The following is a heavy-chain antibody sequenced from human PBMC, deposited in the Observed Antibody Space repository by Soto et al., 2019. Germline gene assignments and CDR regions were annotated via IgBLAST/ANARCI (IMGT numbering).Heavy chain of an antibody. CDR3: ARRTPFNFAGFDV. J-gene: IGHJ6*02. V-gene: IGHV1-8*01. CDR2: MNAKSGDT. Sequence: QAHLEQSGAEVKRPGASVKVSCKASGYTFSDFDINWLRQASGQGPEWMGWMNAKSGDTFFAQRFQGKFNMTWDTSLSKAYMEVGSPPSADSAMYFFARRTPFNFAGFDVWGQGTTVAVSS. D-gene: IGHD6-25*01. CDR1: GYTFSDFD.